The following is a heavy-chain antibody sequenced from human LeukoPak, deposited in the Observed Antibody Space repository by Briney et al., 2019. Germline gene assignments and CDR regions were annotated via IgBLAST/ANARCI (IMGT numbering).Heavy chain of an antibody. Sequence: PGGSLRLSCEASGFTFSSNGLHWVRQAPGKGLEWVAVILYDGINRYYADSVKGRFTISRDSSKNMLYLQMNSLRVEDTAVYYCARRPSLGYSDGPNYYYGTDVWGQGTTVTVSS. CDR3: ARRPSLGYSDGPNYYYGTDV. CDR1: GFTFSSNG. D-gene: IGHD5-18*01. V-gene: IGHV3-33*01. CDR2: ILYDGINR. J-gene: IGHJ6*02.